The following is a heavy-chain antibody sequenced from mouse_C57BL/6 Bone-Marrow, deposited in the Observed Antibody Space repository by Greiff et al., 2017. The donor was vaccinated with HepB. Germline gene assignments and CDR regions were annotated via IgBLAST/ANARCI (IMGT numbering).Heavy chain of an antibody. CDR1: GFTFSSYA. D-gene: IGHD1-1*01. J-gene: IGHJ4*01. V-gene: IGHV5-4*01. CDR2: ISDGGSYT. CDR3: ARPSLRGYAMDY. Sequence: EVQLVESGGGLVKPGGSLKLSCAASGFTFSSYAMSWVRQTPEKRLEWVATISDGGSYTYYPDNVKGRFTISRDNAKNNLYLQMSHLKSEDTAMYYCARPSLRGYAMDYWGQGTSVTVSS.